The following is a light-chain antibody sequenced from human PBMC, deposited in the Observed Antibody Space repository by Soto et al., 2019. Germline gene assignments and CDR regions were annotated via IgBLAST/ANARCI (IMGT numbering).Light chain of an antibody. V-gene: IGLV2-11*01. Sequence: QSVLTQPRSVSGSPGQSVTISCTGTSSDVGGYDYVSWYQQNPGTAPKLLIYDVIKRPSGVPARFSGSKSGNTASLTISGLQAEDEAEYYCSSYTNINTRACVFGTGTKVTVL. CDR2: DVI. CDR1: SSDVGGYDY. J-gene: IGLJ1*01. CDR3: SSYTNINTRACV.